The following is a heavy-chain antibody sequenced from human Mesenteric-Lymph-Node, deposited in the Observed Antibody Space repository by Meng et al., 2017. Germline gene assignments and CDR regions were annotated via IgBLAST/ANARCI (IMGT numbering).Heavy chain of an antibody. J-gene: IGHJ5*02. V-gene: IGHV6-1*01. Sequence: QVQLQQSGPGLLKPSQTLSLTCAISGDSVSSNSAAWNWIRQSPSRGLEWLGRTHFRSKWYSDYAESLQGRITIITDTSKNQFSLHLNSVTPDDTAVYFCARESGRWFDPWGQGNMVTVSS. CDR1: GDSVSSNSAA. CDR2: THFRSKWYS. D-gene: IGHD3-3*01. CDR3: ARESGRWFDP.